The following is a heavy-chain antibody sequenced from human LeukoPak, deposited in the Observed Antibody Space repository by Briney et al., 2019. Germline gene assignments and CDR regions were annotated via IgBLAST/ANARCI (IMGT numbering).Heavy chain of an antibody. Sequence: PGGSLRLSYAASGFTFSSYAMSWVRQAPGKGLEWVSAISGSGGSTYYADSVKGRFTISRDNSKNTLYLQMNSLRAEDTAVYYCAKSTTHYYYGSGSWFDYWGQGTLVTVSS. V-gene: IGHV3-23*01. J-gene: IGHJ4*02. CDR3: AKSTTHYYYGSGSWFDY. CDR1: GFTFSSYA. CDR2: ISGSGGST. D-gene: IGHD3-10*01.